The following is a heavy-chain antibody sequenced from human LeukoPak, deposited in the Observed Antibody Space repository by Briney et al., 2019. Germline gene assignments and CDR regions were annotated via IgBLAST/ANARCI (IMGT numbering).Heavy chain of an antibody. CDR3: ARAFDYYDSSGYYGYWFDP. V-gene: IGHV4-4*07. CDR1: GGSISSYY. J-gene: IGHJ5*02. Sequence: SETLSLTCTVSGGSISSYYWSWIRQPAGKGLEWIGRIYISGSTNYNPSLKSRVTMSVDTSKNQFSLKLSSVTAADTAVYYCARAFDYYDSSGYYGYWFDPWGQGTLVTVSS. D-gene: IGHD3-22*01. CDR2: IYISGST.